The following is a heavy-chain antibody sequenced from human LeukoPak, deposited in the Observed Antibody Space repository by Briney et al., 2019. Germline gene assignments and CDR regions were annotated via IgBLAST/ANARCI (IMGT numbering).Heavy chain of an antibody. V-gene: IGHV3-33*06. CDR2: IWYDGSNK. CDR1: GFTFSSYG. D-gene: IGHD1-14*01. J-gene: IGHJ4*02. CDR3: AKARGNLRANYFDY. Sequence: TGGSLRLSCAASGFTFSSYGMHWVRQAPGKGLEWVAVIWYDGSNKYYADSVKGRFTISRDNSKNTLYLQMNSLRAEDTAVYYCAKARGNLRANYFDYWGQGTLVTVSS.